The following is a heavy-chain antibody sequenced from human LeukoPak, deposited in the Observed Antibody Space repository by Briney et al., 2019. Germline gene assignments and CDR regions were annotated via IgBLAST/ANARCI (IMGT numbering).Heavy chain of an antibody. CDR1: GFTFTSYG. J-gene: IGHJ4*02. D-gene: IGHD6-19*01. Sequence: PGGSLRLSCAASGFTFTSYGMHWVRQAPGKGLEWVAVISFDGTDKYYTDSVKGRFTISRDNSRDTLYLQMNSLRSEDAAVYYCARDYSSGWYFDYWGQGTLVTVSS. CDR3: ARDYSSGWYFDY. V-gene: IGHV3-30*03. CDR2: ISFDGTDK.